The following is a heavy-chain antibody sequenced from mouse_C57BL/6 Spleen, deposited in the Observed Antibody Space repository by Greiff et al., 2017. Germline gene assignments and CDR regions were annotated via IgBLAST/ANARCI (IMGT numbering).Heavy chain of an antibody. V-gene: IGHV1-82*01. Sequence: QVQLQQSGPELVKPGASVKISCKASGYAFSSYWMHWVKQRPGQGLEWIGRIYPGDGDTNYNGKFKGKATLTVDKSSSTAYMQLSSLTSEDSAVYFCARGDYTTSFAYWGQGTLVTVSA. D-gene: IGHD2-12*01. CDR3: ARGDYTTSFAY. CDR2: IYPGDGDT. CDR1: GYAFSSYW. J-gene: IGHJ3*01.